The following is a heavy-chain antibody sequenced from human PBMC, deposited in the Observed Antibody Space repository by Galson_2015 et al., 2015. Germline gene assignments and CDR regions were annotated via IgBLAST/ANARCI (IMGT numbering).Heavy chain of an antibody. CDR3: ARTTDGYDWGTFDY. V-gene: IGHV1-3*01. J-gene: IGHJ4*02. Sequence: SVKVSCKASGYTFSNFAMNWVRQAPGQRLEWMGWIDAGGGDTKYSQNFQGRVTITRDTSANTAYMELSSLRSEDTAAYYCARTTDGYDWGTFDYWGQGTLVTVSS. D-gene: IGHD5-12*01. CDR1: GYTFSNFA. CDR2: IDAGGGDT.